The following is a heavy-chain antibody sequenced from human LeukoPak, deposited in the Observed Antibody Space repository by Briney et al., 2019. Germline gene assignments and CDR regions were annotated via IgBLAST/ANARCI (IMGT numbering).Heavy chain of an antibody. V-gene: IGHV3-21*01. CDR1: GFTFSSYS. D-gene: IGHD2-21*01. CDR2: ISSSSSYI. J-gene: IGHJ4*02. CDR3: ARDPIQDCGGDCYDY. Sequence: GGSLRLSCAASGFTFSSYSMNWVRQAPGKGLEWVSSISSSSSYIYYADSVKGRFTISRDNAKNPLYLQMNSLRAEDTAVYYCARDPIQDCGGDCYDYWGQGTLVTVSS.